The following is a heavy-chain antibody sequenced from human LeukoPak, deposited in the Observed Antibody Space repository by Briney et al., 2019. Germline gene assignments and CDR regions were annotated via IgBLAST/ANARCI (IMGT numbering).Heavy chain of an antibody. CDR1: GFTYSSYA. J-gene: IGHJ4*02. CDR2: ISGSGGST. D-gene: IGHD3-16*02. Sequence: PGGSLRLSCAASGFTYSSYAMSWVRQAPGKGLEWVSAISGSGGSTYYADSVKGRFTISRDNSKNTLYLQMNSLRAEDTAVYYCAKALLTLRKLRLGELSPEGPFDYWGQGTLVTVSS. CDR3: AKALLTLRKLRLGELSPEGPFDY. V-gene: IGHV3-23*01.